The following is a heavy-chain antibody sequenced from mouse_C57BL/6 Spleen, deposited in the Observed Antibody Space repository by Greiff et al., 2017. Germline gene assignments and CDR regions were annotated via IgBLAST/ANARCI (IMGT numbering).Heavy chain of an antibody. CDR1: GYTFTSYW. V-gene: IGHV1-55*01. J-gene: IGHJ2*01. Sequence: QVQLKQPGAELVKPGASVKMSCKASGYTFTSYWITWVKQRPGQGLEWIGDIYPGSGSTNYNEKFKSKATLTVDTSSSTAYMQLSSLTSEDSAVYYCARTTVVPREFDYWGQGTTLTVSS. D-gene: IGHD1-1*01. CDR2: IYPGSGST. CDR3: ARTTVVPREFDY.